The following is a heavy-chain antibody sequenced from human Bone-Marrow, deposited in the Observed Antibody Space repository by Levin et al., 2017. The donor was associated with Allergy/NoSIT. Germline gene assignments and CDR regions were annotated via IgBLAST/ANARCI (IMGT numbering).Heavy chain of an antibody. CDR1: VDSINNTNHY. Sequence: LRLSCTVSVDSINNTNHYWSWIRQPAGKGLEWIGRMFAGGAATYNRSLRSRVTISIDTSKNQFSLKLTSVTAADTAVYYCARDETFNSWHTGWFDPWGQGTLVTVSS. CDR2: MFAGGAA. J-gene: IGHJ5*02. CDR3: ARDETFNSWHTGWFDP. V-gene: IGHV4-61*02. D-gene: IGHD6-13*01.